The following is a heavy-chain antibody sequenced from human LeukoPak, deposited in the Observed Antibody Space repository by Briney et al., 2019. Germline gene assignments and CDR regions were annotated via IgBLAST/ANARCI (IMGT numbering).Heavy chain of an antibody. Sequence: PVGCLRVSSAAPLFTFDDYVIHCVRQALGRGWAGVSLIIWDGVSTYYTDSVWGRFTISTDNSKNTLYLQKNSRRAEDTALYYCAKDSTLHNWNAAFDYWGQGTLVTVSS. V-gene: IGHV3-43D*04. CDR3: AKDSTLHNWNAAFDY. CDR1: LFTFDDYV. CDR2: IIWDGVST. J-gene: IGHJ4*02. D-gene: IGHD1-1*01.